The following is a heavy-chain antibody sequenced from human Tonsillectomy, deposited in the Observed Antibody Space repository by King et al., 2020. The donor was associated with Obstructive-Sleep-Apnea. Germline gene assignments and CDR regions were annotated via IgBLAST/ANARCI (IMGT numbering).Heavy chain of an antibody. CDR2: IYSGGST. V-gene: IGHV3-66*01. J-gene: IGHJ4*02. D-gene: IGHD3-3*01. CDR1: GFTVSSNY. Sequence: VQLVESGGGLVQPGGSLRLSCAASGFTVSSNYMSWVRQAPGKGLEWVSVIYSGGSTYYADSVKGRFTISRDNSKNTLYLQMNSLRAEDTAVYYCASGNFWSGYSYDYWGQGTLVTVSS. CDR3: ASGNFWSGYSYDY.